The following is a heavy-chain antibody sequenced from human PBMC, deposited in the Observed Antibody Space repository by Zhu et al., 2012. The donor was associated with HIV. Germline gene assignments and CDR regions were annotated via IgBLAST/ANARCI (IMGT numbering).Heavy chain of an antibody. CDR1: GASISSSSYY. Sequence: QVQLRESGPGLVKPSGTLSLTCAVSGASISSSSYYWGWIRQPPGKGLEGIGSIYYSGSIHYNPSLKNRATLSLETSRNQFSLRLNSVTAADTAVYYCASSLITMIRGVITRYWFDPWGQGTLVTVSS. D-gene: IGHD3-10*01. V-gene: IGHV4-39*07. J-gene: IGHJ5*02. CDR2: IYYSGSI. CDR3: ASSLITMIRGVITRYWFDP.